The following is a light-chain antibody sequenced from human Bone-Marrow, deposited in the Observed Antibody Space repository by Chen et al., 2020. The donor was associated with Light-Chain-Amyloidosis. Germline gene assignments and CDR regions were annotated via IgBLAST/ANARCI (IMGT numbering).Light chain of an antibody. Sequence: SDELTHAASLSGSQGPPARITCTGDDLPTKYAYWYQQKPGQAPVLVIHRDTERPSGISERFSGTSSGTTATLTISGVQAEDEADYHCQSADSSGTDEVIFGGGTKLTVL. CDR3: QSADSSGTDEVI. V-gene: IGLV3-25*03. CDR1: DLPTKY. CDR2: RDT. J-gene: IGLJ2*01.